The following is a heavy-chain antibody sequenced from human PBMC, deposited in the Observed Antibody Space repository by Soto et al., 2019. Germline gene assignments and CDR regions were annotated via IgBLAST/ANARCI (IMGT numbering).Heavy chain of an antibody. CDR1: GFTVSTYG. D-gene: IGHD2-8*02. Sequence: QVQLVESGEGVVQPGRSLRLSCAVSGFTVSTYGMHWVRQAPGKGLEWVAVISRDGRNKYYADSVKGRFTISRDNSRNTLFLEMNSLRGDDMAVYYCTGEVASGYWGQGTLVTVSS. CDR2: ISRDGRNK. J-gene: IGHJ4*02. CDR3: TGEVASGY. V-gene: IGHV3-30*03.